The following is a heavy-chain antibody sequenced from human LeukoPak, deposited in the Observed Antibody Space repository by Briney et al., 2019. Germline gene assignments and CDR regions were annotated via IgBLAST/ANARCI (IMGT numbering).Heavy chain of an antibody. V-gene: IGHV3-9*01. CDR2: ISWNSGSI. J-gene: IGHJ6*03. D-gene: IGHD6-19*01. CDR1: GFTFDDYA. CDR3: AKGSSEENYYMDV. Sequence: GGSLRLSCAASGFTFDDYAMHWVRQAPGKGLEWVSGISWNSGSIGYADSVKGRFTISRDNAKNSLYLQMNSLRAEDTAVYYCAKGSSEENYYMDVWGKGTTVTVSS.